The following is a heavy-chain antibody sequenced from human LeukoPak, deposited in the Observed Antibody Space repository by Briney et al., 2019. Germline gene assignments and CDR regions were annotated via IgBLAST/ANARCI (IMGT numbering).Heavy chain of an antibody. J-gene: IGHJ4*02. D-gene: IGHD5-18*01. CDR1: GFTFDDYA. Sequence: SLRLSCAASGFTFDDYAMHWVRQAPGKGLEWVSGISWNSGSIGYADSVKGRFTISRDNAKNSLYLQMNSLRAEDTALYYCARRGYSYGYDYWGQGTLVTVSS. V-gene: IGHV3-9*01. CDR3: ARRGYSYGYDY. CDR2: ISWNSGSI.